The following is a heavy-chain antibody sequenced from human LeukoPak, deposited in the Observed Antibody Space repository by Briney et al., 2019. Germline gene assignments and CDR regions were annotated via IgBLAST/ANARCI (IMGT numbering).Heavy chain of an antibody. D-gene: IGHD1-26*01. CDR3: ARDKVVGATYFDY. V-gene: IGHV3-33*01. Sequence: AGGSLRLSCAASGFTFSSYGMHWVRQAPGKGLEWVAVIWYDGSNKCYADSVKGRFTISRDNAKNSVYLQMNSLRAEDTAVYFCARDKVVGATYFDYWGQGTLVTVSS. J-gene: IGHJ4*02. CDR1: GFTFSSYG. CDR2: IWYDGSNK.